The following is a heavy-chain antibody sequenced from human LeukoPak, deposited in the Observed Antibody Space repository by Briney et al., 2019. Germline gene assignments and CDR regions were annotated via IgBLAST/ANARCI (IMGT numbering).Heavy chain of an antibody. J-gene: IGHJ3*02. CDR1: GFTFSSYG. CDR2: ISYDGSNK. Sequence: SGGSLRLSCAASGFTFSSYGMHWVRQAPGKGLEWVAVISYDGSNKYYADSVKGRFTISRDNSKNTLYLQMNSLRAEDTAVYYCAQDAPYCSGGSCYSDAFDIWGQGTMVTVSS. V-gene: IGHV3-30*18. CDR3: AQDAPYCSGGSCYSDAFDI. D-gene: IGHD2-15*01.